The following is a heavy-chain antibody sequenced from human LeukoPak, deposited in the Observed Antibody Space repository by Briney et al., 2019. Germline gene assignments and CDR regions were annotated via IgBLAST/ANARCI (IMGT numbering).Heavy chain of an antibody. D-gene: IGHD6-19*01. J-gene: IGHJ5*02. CDR2: IKTDGSEK. CDR3: ARGGWRPDP. V-gene: IGHV3-7*01. Sequence: PGGSLRLSCAASGFIYCESLMSWVRHAPGKGLEWVANIKTDGSEKYYVDSVTGRFTISRDNAKNSLYLQMSSLRAEDTAVYCCARGGWRPDPWGQGTLVTVSS. CDR1: GFIYCESL.